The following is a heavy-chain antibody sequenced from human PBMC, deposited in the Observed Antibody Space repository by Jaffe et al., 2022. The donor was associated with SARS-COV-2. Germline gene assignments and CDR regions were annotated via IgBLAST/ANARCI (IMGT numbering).Heavy chain of an antibody. CDR2: ISSSTSYI. CDR1: GFTFESYT. D-gene: IGHD3-22*01. J-gene: IGHJ5*02. V-gene: IGHV3-21*01. CDR3: ARAGHSSGYYNWFDP. Sequence: EVQLVESGGGLVKPGGSLRLSCAASGFTFESYTMTWVRQAPGKGLEWVSSISSSTSYIYYADSVKGRFTISRDNAKKSLYLQMNSLRVEDTAVYYCARAGHSSGYYNWFDPWGQGTLVTVSS.